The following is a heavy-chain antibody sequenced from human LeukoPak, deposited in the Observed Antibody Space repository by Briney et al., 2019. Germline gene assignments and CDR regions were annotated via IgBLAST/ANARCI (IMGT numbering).Heavy chain of an antibody. CDR2: IYHSGST. D-gene: IGHD3-3*01. CDR3: ARDESNDFWSGYYYY. Sequence: SETLSLTCAVSGGSISSGGSSWSWIRQPPGKGLEWIGYIYHSGSTYYNPSLKSRVTISVDRSKNQFSLKLSSVTAADTAVYYCARDESNDFWSGYYYYWGQGTLVTVSS. J-gene: IGHJ4*02. V-gene: IGHV4-30-2*01. CDR1: GGSISSGGSS.